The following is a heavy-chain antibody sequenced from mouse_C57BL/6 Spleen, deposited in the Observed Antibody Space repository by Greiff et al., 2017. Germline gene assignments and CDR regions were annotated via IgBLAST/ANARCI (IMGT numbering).Heavy chain of an antibody. CDR2: INPNNGGT. J-gene: IGHJ2*01. D-gene: IGHD2-3*01. CDR3: GYDGYLGY. CDR1: GYTFTDYN. V-gene: IGHV1-22*01. Sequence: VHVKQSGPELVKPGASVKMSCKASGYTFTDYNMHWVKQSHGKSLEWIGYINPNNGGTSYDQKFKGKATLTVNKSSSTAYMELRSLTSEDSAVYYCGYDGYLGYWGQGTTLAVSS.